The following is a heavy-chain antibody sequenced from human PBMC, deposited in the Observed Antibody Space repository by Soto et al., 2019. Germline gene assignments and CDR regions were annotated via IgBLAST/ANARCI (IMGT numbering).Heavy chain of an antibody. CDR3: TTVWIAAAGPFDY. V-gene: IGHV3-15*01. CDR1: GFTFTNAW. CDR2: IKSKTDGGTT. Sequence: EVQLVESGGGLVKPGGSLRLSCAASGFTFTNAWMSWVRQAPGKGLEWVGRIKSKTDGGTTDYAAPVKGRFTISRDDSKTTLYLQMNSLKTEDTAVYYCTTVWIAAAGPFDYWGQGTLVTVSS. D-gene: IGHD6-13*01. J-gene: IGHJ4*02.